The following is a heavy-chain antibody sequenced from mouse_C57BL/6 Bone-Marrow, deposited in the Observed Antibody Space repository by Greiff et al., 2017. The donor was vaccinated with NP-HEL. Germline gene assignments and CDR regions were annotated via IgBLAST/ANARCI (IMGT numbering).Heavy chain of an antibody. D-gene: IGHD1-1*01. CDR3: ARVYYYGSSFDY. CDR2: INPGSGGT. Sequence: QVQLKESGAELVRPGTSVKVSCKASGYAFTNYLIEWVKQRPGQGLEWIGVINPGSGGTNYNEKFKGKATLTADKSSSTAYMQLSSLTSEDSAVYFCARVYYYGSSFDYWGQGTTLTVSS. CDR1: GYAFTNYL. J-gene: IGHJ2*01. V-gene: IGHV1-54*01.